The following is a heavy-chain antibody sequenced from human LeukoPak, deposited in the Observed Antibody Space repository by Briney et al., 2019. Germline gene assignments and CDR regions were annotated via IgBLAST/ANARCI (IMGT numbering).Heavy chain of an antibody. Sequence: PGGSLRLSCAASGFTFEDYAMHWVRQAPGKGPEWVSGISWNSGSIGYADSVKGRFTISRDNAKSSLYLQMNSLRDEDTALYYCAKDMGRGYSGYGLYYYGMDVWGQGTTVTVSS. J-gene: IGHJ6*02. CDR3: AKDMGRGYSGYGLYYYGMDV. CDR2: ISWNSGSI. CDR1: GFTFEDYA. V-gene: IGHV3-9*01. D-gene: IGHD5-12*01.